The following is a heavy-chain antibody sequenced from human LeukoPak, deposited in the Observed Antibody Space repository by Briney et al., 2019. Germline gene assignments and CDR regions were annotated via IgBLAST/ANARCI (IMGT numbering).Heavy chain of an antibody. CDR3: VKVGGALIAVASFDY. V-gene: IGHV3-23*01. CDR2: ISGSGGST. D-gene: IGHD6-19*01. J-gene: IGHJ4*02. Sequence: PWGSLRLSCAASGFTFSSYAMSWVRQAPGKGLEWVSAISGSGGSTYYADSVKGRFTISRDNSKNTLYLQMNSLRAEDTAVYYCVKVGGALIAVASFDYWGQGTLVTVSS. CDR1: GFTFSSYA.